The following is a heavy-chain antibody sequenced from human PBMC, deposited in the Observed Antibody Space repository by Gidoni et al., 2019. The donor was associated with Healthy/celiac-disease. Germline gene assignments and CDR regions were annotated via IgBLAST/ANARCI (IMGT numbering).Heavy chain of an antibody. V-gene: IGHV3-15*01. CDR1: GFTFSNAW. CDR2: IKSKPDGGTT. Sequence: EVQLVESGGGLVKPGGSLRLSCAASGFTFSNAWMIWVRQAPGKGLEWVGRIKSKPDGGTTDYAAPVKGRFTISRDDSKNTLYLQMNSLKTEDTAVYYCTTDQSYDFWSGYYFDYWGQGTLVTVSS. D-gene: IGHD3-3*01. CDR3: TTDQSYDFWSGYYFDY. J-gene: IGHJ4*02.